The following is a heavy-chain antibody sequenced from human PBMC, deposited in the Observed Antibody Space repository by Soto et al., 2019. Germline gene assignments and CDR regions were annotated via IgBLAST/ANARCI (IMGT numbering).Heavy chain of an antibody. CDR2: ITGYNANT. CDR1: GYTFTNYG. D-gene: IGHD2-2*01. Sequence: ASVKVSCKASGYTFTNYGISWVRQAPGQGLEWMGWITGYNANTNYPQKLQGRVTMTTDTATSTAYMGLRSLRFDDTAVYYCARDGDGCDTTSCNTYGMDVWGQGTTVTVSS. V-gene: IGHV1-18*04. J-gene: IGHJ6*02. CDR3: ARDGDGCDTTSCNTYGMDV.